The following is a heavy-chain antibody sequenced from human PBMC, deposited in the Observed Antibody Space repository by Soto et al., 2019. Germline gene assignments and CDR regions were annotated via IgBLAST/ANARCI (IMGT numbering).Heavy chain of an antibody. CDR3: AKFYCISTTGQAPAAKSTGGFDI. CDR2: IKSKTDGGTT. CDR1: GFTFSNAW. Sequence: GGSLRLSCAASGFTFSNAWMSWVRQAPGKGLEWVGRIKSKTDGGTTDYAAPVKGRFTISRDDSKNTLYLQMNSLKTEDTAVYYCAKFYCISTTGQAPAAKSTGGFDIWGQGTLDTVSS. J-gene: IGHJ3*02. V-gene: IGHV3-15*01. D-gene: IGHD2-2*01.